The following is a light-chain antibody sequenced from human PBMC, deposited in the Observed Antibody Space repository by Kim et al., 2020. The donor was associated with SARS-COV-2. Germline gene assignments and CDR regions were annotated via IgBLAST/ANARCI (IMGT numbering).Light chain of an antibody. Sequence: GVKISCTGSSSNIGAGYHVHWYQQLPGTAPKLLIYGNVNRPSGVPDRFSGSKSGTSASLAITGLQAEDEAHYYCQSYDSSLNGVLFGGGTQLTVL. V-gene: IGLV1-40*01. J-gene: IGLJ3*02. CDR2: GNV. CDR3: QSYDSSLNGVL. CDR1: SSNIGAGYH.